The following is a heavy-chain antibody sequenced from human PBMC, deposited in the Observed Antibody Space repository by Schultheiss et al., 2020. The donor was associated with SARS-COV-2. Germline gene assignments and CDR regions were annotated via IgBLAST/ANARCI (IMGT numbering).Heavy chain of an antibody. D-gene: IGHD2-2*01. J-gene: IGHJ6*02. CDR1: GGSVSGGSYY. V-gene: IGHV4-61*01. CDR2: IYHSGGT. Sequence: SQTLSLTCSVSGGSVSGGSYYWSWIRQSPGRGLEWIGYIYHSGGTRYHPSLKSRVTISLDTSKNQFSLKLSSVTAADTAVYYCASVEYCSSTSCPGLYGMDVWGQGTTVTVSS. CDR3: ASVEYCSSTSCPGLYGMDV.